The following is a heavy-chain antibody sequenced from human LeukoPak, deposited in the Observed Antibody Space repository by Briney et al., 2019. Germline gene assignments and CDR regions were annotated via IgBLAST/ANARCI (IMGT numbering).Heavy chain of an antibody. J-gene: IGHJ5*02. V-gene: IGHV3-48*02. CDR3: ARNSLGYCSSTSCPRPGVTT. Sequence: PGGSLRLSCAASGFTFSSYSMNWVRQAPGKGLEWVSYISSSSSTIYYADSVKGRFTISRDNAKNSLYLQMNSLRDEDTAVYYCARNSLGYCSSTSCPRPGVTTWGQGTLVTVSS. D-gene: IGHD2-2*01. CDR2: ISSSSSTI. CDR1: GFTFSSYS.